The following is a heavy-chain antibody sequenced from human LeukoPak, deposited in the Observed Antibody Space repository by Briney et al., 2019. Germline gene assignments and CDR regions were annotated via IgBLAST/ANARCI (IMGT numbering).Heavy chain of an antibody. D-gene: IGHD6-13*01. CDR3: ARALYSLTPDY. CDR2: IYYSGST. Sequence: SETLPLTCTVSGGSISSYYWSWIRQPPGKGLEWIGYIYYSGSTNYNPSLKSRVTISVDTSKNQFSLKLSSVTAADTAVYYCARALYSLTPDYWGQGTLVTVSS. J-gene: IGHJ4*02. CDR1: GGSISSYY. V-gene: IGHV4-59*01.